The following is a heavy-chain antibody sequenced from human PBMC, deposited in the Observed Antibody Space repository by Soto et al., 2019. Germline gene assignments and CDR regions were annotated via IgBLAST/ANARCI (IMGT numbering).Heavy chain of an antibody. CDR1: GGSFSGFQ. CDR3: AREWGFCDGTRCFPLFYY. D-gene: IGHD2-2*01. CDR2: INQNGDT. J-gene: IGHJ4*02. V-gene: IGHV4-34*01. Sequence: VQLQQWGAGVLKPSETLSLTCAAHGGSFSGFQCSWIRQAPGKGLEWIGEINQNGDTNYNPSLKSRVTISIDTSKNEFSLKLTSVTAGDTARYYCAREWGFCDGTRCFPLFYYWGQGVLVTVSS.